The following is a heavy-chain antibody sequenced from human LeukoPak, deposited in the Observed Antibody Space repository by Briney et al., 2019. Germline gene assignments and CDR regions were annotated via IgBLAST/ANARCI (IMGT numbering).Heavy chain of an antibody. CDR3: ARGGYSSSWNNALIYYYYMDV. Sequence: PSETLSLTCTVSGGSISSYYWGWIRQPPGKGLEWIGYIYYSGSTNYNPSLKSRVTISVDTSKNQFSLKLSSVTAADTAVYYCARGGYSSSWNNALIYYYYMDVWGKGTTVTVSS. CDR1: GGSISSYY. J-gene: IGHJ6*03. CDR2: IYYSGST. D-gene: IGHD6-13*01. V-gene: IGHV4-59*01.